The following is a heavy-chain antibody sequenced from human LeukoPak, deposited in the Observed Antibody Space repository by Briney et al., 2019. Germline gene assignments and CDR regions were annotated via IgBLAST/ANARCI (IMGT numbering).Heavy chain of an antibody. CDR1: GDSISRDY. D-gene: IGHD2-2*01. CDR3: ARGKYQLDY. V-gene: IGHV4-59*01. CDR2: LYYSGST. Sequence: KPSETLSLTCSVSGDSISRDYWTWIRQPPGKGLEWIGHLYYSGSTNYNPSLKSRVTISADTSKNQFSLKLTSVTAADTAVYYCARGKYQLDYWGQGTLVTVSS. J-gene: IGHJ4*02.